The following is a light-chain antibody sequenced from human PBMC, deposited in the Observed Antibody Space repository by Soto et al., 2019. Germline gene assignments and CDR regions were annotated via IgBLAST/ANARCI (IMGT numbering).Light chain of an antibody. V-gene: IGLV2-14*01. CDR1: SSDVGGYNY. CDR2: DVS. CDR3: SSYTSSSTLLYV. J-gene: IGLJ1*01. Sequence: QSALTQPASVSGSPGQSITISCTGTSSDVGGYNYVSWYQQHPGKAPKLMIYDVSNRPSGVSNRFSGSKSGNTASLTISGLQAEDEAEYDCSSYTSSSTLLYVFGTGTKLTV.